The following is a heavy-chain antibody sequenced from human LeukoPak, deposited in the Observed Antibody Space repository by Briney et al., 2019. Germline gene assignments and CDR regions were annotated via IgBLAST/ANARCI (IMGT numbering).Heavy chain of an antibody. CDR1: GFTFSSYS. D-gene: IGHD3-16*02. Sequence: GGSLRLSCAASGFTFSSYSMNWVRQAPGKGLEWVGRIKSKTEGGTTDYAAPVKGRFTISRDDSKNTLYLQMNSLKTEDTAVYYCTTSGGFYDYVWGSYRGDDYWGQGTLVTVSS. CDR2: IKSKTEGGTT. V-gene: IGHV3-15*01. J-gene: IGHJ4*02. CDR3: TTSGGFYDYVWGSYRGDDY.